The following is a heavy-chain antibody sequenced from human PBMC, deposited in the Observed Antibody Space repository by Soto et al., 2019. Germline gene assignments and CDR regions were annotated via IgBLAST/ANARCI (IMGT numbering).Heavy chain of an antibody. CDR1: GFTFTSSA. CDR3: AAYPHYDFWSVYYDYYYSYIYV. J-gene: IGHJ6*03. D-gene: IGHD3-3*01. CDR2: IVVGSGNT. V-gene: IGHV1-58*02. Sequence: SVKVSCKASGFTFTSSAMQWVRQARGQRLEWIGWIVVGSGNTNYAQKFQERVTITRDMSTSTAYMELSSLRSEDTAVYYCAAYPHYDFWSVYYDYYYSYIYVRSKRTTVTVS.